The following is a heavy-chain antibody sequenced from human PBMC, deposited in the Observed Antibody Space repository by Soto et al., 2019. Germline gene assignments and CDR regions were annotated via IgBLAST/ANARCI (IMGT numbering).Heavy chain of an antibody. D-gene: IGHD2-21*01. J-gene: IGHJ4*02. CDR3: TRGGDPYKTGH. CDR2: VHYSGST. CDR1: GGSVNIGTYY. V-gene: IGHV4-61*01. Sequence: SETLSLTCTAPGGSVNIGTYYWSRTRQHPGKGLEWIGFVHYSGSTNYNPSLKGRVTMSVDTSKNQFSLKLTSVNTADTAIYYCTRGGDPYKTGHWGQGTLVTVSS.